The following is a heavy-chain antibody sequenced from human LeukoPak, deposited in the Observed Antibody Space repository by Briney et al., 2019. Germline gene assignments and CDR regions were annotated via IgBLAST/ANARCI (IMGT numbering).Heavy chain of an antibody. V-gene: IGHV4-4*07. D-gene: IGHD3-3*01. J-gene: IGHJ4*02. CDR1: GGSISSYY. Sequence: SETLSLTCTVSGGSISSYYWSWIRQPAGKGLEWIGRIYTSGSTNYNPSLKSRVTMSVDTSKNQFSLKLSSVTAADTAVYYCARETYDFWSGYYGYWGQGTLVTVSS. CDR3: ARETYDFWSGYYGY. CDR2: IYTSGST.